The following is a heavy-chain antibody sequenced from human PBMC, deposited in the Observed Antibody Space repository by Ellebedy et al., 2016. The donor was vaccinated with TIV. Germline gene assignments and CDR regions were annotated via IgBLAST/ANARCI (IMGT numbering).Heavy chain of an antibody. J-gene: IGHJ5*02. V-gene: IGHV3-30*03. CDR1: GFTFSAYG. D-gene: IGHD5-18*01. CDR3: ARDGTGYSYGTFDWFDP. Sequence: GESLKISCTASGFTFSAYGMHWVRQAPGKGLEWVAVISYDGSKKYYGGSAKGRFSISRDNSKNTLFLQMNSLRPEDTAVYHCARDGTGYSYGTFDWFDPWGQGTLVTVSS. CDR2: ISYDGSKK.